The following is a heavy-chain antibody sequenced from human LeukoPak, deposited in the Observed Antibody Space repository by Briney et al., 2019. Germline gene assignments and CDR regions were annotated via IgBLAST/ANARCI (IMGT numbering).Heavy chain of an antibody. CDR1: GFTFSSYG. D-gene: IGHD3-3*01. CDR2: IRYDGSNK. J-gene: IGHJ4*02. Sequence: GGSLRLSCAASGFTFSSYGMHWVRQAPGKGLEWVAFIRYDGSNKYYADSVKGRFTISRDNSKNTLYLQMNSLRAEDTAVYYCAKERYRRRPTAGQFYYDFWSGPDYWGQGTLVTVSS. CDR3: AKERYRRRPTAGQFYYDFWSGPDY. V-gene: IGHV3-30*02.